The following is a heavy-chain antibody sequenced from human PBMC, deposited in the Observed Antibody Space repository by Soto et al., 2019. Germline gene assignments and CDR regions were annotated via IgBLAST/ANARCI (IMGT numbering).Heavy chain of an antibody. V-gene: IGHV3-48*02. CDR2: ISSGSTTI. CDR1: GFSFSSST. Sequence: PVGSLRLSCAASGFSFSSSTMNWVRQAPGKGLEWVSYISSGSTTIYYAESVKGRFTISRDNGKNSLYLQMNSLRDEDTAVYYCARVRRNDASDYYGMDVWGQGTTVTVSS. CDR3: ARVRRNDASDYYGMDV. J-gene: IGHJ6*02. D-gene: IGHD1-1*01.